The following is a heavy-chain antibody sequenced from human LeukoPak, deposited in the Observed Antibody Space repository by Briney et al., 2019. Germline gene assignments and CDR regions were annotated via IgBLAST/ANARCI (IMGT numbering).Heavy chain of an antibody. CDR3: AKTPRGYYDSSGYYYDY. J-gene: IGHJ4*02. CDR1: GFPFTNSG. Sequence: GGSLRLSCAASGFPFTNSGMTWVRQAPGKGLEWVSAISGSGGSTYYADSVKGRFTISRDNSKNTLYLQMNSLRAEDTAVYYCAKTPRGYYDSSGYYYDYWGQGTLVTVSS. CDR2: ISGSGGST. V-gene: IGHV3-23*01. D-gene: IGHD3-22*01.